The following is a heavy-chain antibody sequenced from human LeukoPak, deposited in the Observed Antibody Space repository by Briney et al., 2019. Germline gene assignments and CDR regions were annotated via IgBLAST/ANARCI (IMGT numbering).Heavy chain of an antibody. D-gene: IGHD6-13*01. CDR2: INPNSGGT. CDR3: ARGVAAAGTGSWYFDL. Sequence: ASVKVSCKASGYTFTGYYMHWVRQAPGQGLEWMGWINPNSGGTNYAQKLQGRVTMTTDTSTSTAYMELRSLRSDDTAVYYCARGVAAAGTGSWYFDLWGRGTLVTVSS. CDR1: GYTFTGYY. V-gene: IGHV1-2*02. J-gene: IGHJ2*01.